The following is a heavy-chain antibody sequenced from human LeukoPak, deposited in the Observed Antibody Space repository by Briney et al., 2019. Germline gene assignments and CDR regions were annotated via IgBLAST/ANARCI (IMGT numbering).Heavy chain of an antibody. D-gene: IGHD3-22*01. CDR2: ITWDGGYT. Sequence: GSLRLSWAASGFTFDDYTMHWVRQLPGKGLEWVSLITWDGGYTDYTDSVKGRFTISRDNRKNSLYLQMNSLRAVDTALYFCVKDLNYFDGSGFFDYWGQGTLVTVSS. V-gene: IGHV3-43*01. CDR1: GFTFDDYT. J-gene: IGHJ4*02. CDR3: VKDLNYFDGSGFFDY.